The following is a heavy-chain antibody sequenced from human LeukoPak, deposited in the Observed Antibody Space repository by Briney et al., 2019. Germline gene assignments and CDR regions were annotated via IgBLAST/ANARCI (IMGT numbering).Heavy chain of an antibody. Sequence: GGSLRLSCAASGXTFSSYGMHWVRQAPGKGLEWVAVIWYDGSNKYYADSVKGRFTISRDNSKNTLYLQMNSLRIEDTAVYYCARDRPRAGTTDPNFDNWGQGTLVTVSS. CDR2: IWYDGSNK. D-gene: IGHD6-19*01. J-gene: IGHJ4*02. V-gene: IGHV3-33*01. CDR3: ARDRPRAGTTDPNFDN. CDR1: GXTFSSYG.